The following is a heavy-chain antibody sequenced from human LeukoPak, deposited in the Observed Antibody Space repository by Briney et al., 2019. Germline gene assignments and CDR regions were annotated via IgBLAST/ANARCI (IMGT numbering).Heavy chain of an antibody. CDR2: IKHDGIEM. CDR1: GFSFSNYW. D-gene: IGHD2-15*01. CDR3: AREDGYCSGGNCYSYFVS. Sequence: PGGSLRLSCAASGFSFSNYWMSWVRQAPGKGLEWVANIKHDGIEMNYADSAKGRFTISRDNAKNSLYLQMNSLRAEDTAVYYCAREDGYCSGGNCYSYFVSWGQGTLVTVSS. J-gene: IGHJ4*02. V-gene: IGHV3-7*01.